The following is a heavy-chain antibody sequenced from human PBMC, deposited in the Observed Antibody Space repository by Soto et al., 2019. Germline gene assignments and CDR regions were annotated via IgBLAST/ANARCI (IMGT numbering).Heavy chain of an antibody. V-gene: IGHV4-59*01. CDR2: IYYSGST. J-gene: IGHJ5*02. CDR1: GGSISSYY. D-gene: IGHD3-10*01. Sequence: QVQLQESGPGLVKPSETLSLTCTVSGGSISSYYWSWIRQPPGQGLEWIGYIYYSGSTNYNPSLESRVTISVDTSKNQFSMKLSSVTAADTAVYYCARLTYGSGSYSSGFLGAYQSQFDPWGQGTLVTVSS. CDR3: ARLTYGSGSYSSGFLGAYQSQFDP.